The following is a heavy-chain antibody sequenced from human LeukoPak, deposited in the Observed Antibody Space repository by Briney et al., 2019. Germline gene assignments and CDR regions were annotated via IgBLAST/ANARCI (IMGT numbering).Heavy chain of an antibody. CDR3: AKDNGRYCSSTSCYGDFDY. V-gene: IGHV3-30*18. D-gene: IGHD2-2*01. J-gene: IGHJ4*02. CDR1: GFTFSSYG. CDR2: MSYDGSNK. Sequence: GGSLRLSCAASGFTFSSYGMHWVRQAPGKGLEWVAVMSYDGSNKYYADSVKGRFTISRDNSKNTLYLQMNSLRAEDTAVYYCAKDNGRYCSSTSCYGDFDYWGQGTLVTVSS.